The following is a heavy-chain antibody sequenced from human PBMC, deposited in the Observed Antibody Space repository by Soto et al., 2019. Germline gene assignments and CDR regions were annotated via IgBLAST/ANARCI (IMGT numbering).Heavy chain of an antibody. D-gene: IGHD2-8*01. CDR3: ARLRSTSSYFDY. CDR2: IYHSGST. CDR1: SGSISSSNW. V-gene: IGHV4-4*02. Sequence: QVQLQESGPGLVKPSGTLSLTCAVSSGSISSSNWWSWIRQPPGKGLEWIGEIYHSGSTNYNPSLKSRVTISVDKSKKQFSLEVSSVTDADTAVYYCARLRSTSSYFDYWGQGTLVTVSS. J-gene: IGHJ4*02.